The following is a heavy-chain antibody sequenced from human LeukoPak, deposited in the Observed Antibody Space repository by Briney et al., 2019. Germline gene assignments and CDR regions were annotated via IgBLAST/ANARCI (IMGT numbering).Heavy chain of an antibody. CDR1: GFTFSSYW. V-gene: IGHV3-7*01. CDR3: VRDIVGSTGTDY. Sequence: AGGSLRLSCAASGFTFSSYWMSWVRQPPGKGLEWVANLAQDGGEIYYVDSVKGRFTISRDNAKSSLYLQMNSLRAEDTAVYYCVRDIVGSTGTDYWGQGTLVTVSS. CDR2: LAQDGGEI. D-gene: IGHD1-26*01. J-gene: IGHJ4*02.